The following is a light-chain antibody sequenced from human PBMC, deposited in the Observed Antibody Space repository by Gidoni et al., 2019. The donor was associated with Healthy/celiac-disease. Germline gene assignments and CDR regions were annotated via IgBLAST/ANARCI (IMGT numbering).Light chain of an antibody. CDR3: QLYDNLPPFT. CDR2: AAS. J-gene: IGKJ3*01. V-gene: IGKV1-33*01. Sequence: DMQMTQYQSSLSASVGDRVTITCQASQDISNYLNWYQQKPGKAPKLLLYAASTLETAVPSRFRGSGSGTDFTFTIISLQPADIATYYCQLYDNLPPFTFGPGTKVDIK. CDR1: QDISNY.